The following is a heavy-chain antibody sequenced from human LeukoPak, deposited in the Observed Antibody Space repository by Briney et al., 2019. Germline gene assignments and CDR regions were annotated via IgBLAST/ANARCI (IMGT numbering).Heavy chain of an antibody. Sequence: SVKVSCKASGGTFNRYAISWVRHAPGQGLEWMGGIIPIIGTVNYAQKFQGRVTITADESTSTAYMELSSLRSEDTAVYYCARTAGRTFDYWGQGTLVTVSS. CDR1: GGTFNRYA. J-gene: IGHJ4*02. CDR3: ARTAGRTFDY. D-gene: IGHD6-6*01. CDR2: IIPIIGTV. V-gene: IGHV1-69*13.